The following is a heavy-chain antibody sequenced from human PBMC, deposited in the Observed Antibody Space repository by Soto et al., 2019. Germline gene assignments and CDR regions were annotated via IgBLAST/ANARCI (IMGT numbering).Heavy chain of an antibody. D-gene: IGHD5-12*01. V-gene: IGHV4-34*01. CDR1: GGSFSGYY. Sequence: SETLSLTCAVYGGSFSGYYWSWIRQPPGKGLEWIGEINHSGSTNYNPSLKSRVTISVDTSKNQFSLKLSSVTAADTAVYYCAGLVATFNSNWFDPWGQGTLVTVSS. CDR3: AGLVATFNSNWFDP. CDR2: INHSGST. J-gene: IGHJ5*02.